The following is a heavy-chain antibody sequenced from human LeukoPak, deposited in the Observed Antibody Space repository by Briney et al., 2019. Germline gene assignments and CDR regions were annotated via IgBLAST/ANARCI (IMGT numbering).Heavy chain of an antibody. CDR1: GVSISSHY. CDR2: MFDSEST. V-gene: IGHV4-59*11. J-gene: IGHJ4*02. D-gene: IGHD5-18*01. CDR3: ATIKRGSIYGYFDF. Sequence: SETLSLTCTVSGVSISSHYWSWIRQPPGKGPEWIGYMFDSESTKDNPSLKSRITLSADTPKSQFSLRLSSVTAADTAVYYCATIKRGSIYGYFDFWGQGILVTVSS.